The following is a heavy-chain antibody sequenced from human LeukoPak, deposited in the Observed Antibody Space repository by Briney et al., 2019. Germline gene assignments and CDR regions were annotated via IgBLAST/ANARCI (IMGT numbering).Heavy chain of an antibody. CDR3: ARGGEILRFLEWLSPYDY. J-gene: IGHJ4*02. V-gene: IGHV1-18*01. Sequence: ASVKVSCKASGYTFTSYGISWVRQAPGQGLELMGWISAYNGNTNYAQKLQGRVTMTTDTSTSTAYIELRSLRSDDTAVYYCARGGEILRFLEWLSPYDYWGQGTLVTVSS. CDR1: GYTFTSYG. CDR2: ISAYNGNT. D-gene: IGHD3-3*01.